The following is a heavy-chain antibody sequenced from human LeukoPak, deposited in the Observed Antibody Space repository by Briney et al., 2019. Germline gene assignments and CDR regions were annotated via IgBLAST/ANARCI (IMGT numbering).Heavy chain of an antibody. D-gene: IGHD3-22*01. J-gene: IGHJ4*02. Sequence: ASVTVSCKASGYTFTSYYMHWVRQAPGQGLEWMGIINPSGGSTSYAQKFQGRVTMTSDTSTSTVYMELSSLRSEDTAVYYCARDDSSGYCPDYWGQGTLATVSS. V-gene: IGHV1-46*01. CDR1: GYTFTSYY. CDR2: INPSGGST. CDR3: ARDDSSGYCPDY.